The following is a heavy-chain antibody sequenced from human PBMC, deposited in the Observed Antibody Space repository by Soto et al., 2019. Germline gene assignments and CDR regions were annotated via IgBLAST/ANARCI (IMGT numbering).Heavy chain of an antibody. CDR2: IIPIFGTA. J-gene: IGHJ6*02. Sequence: SVKVSCKASGGTLSSYAISWVRQPPGQGLEWMGGIIPIFGTANYAQKFQGRVTITADESTSTAYMELSSLRSEDTAVYYCARDRGYCSSTSCYGYYGMDVWGQGTTVTVSS. CDR3: ARDRGYCSSTSCYGYYGMDV. D-gene: IGHD2-2*01. CDR1: GGTLSSYA. V-gene: IGHV1-69*13.